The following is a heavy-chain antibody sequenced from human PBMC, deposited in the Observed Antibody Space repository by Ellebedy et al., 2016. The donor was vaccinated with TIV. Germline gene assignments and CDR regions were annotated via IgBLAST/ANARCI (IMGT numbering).Heavy chain of an antibody. CDR1: RFTFSDYY. CDR2: IDASGSTI. Sequence: PGGSLRLSCTASRFTFSDYYMSRIRQAPGRGLEWVSCIDASGSTIYYADSVKGRFTISRDNAKNSLYLQMNSLRAEDTAVYYCARSYYGDFEDWFDPWGQGTLVTVSS. D-gene: IGHD4-17*01. J-gene: IGHJ5*02. CDR3: ARSYYGDFEDWFDP. V-gene: IGHV3-11*01.